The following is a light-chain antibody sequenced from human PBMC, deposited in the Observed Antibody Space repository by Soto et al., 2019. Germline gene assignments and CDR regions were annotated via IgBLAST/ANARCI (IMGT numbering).Light chain of an antibody. CDR3: QHSFSTPWT. CDR2: GAS. J-gene: IGKJ1*01. Sequence: DIQMTQSPSSLSASVGDRVTITCRASQSISNYLNWYQQKPGKVPELLIYGASNLQSGVPSRFNGSVSGTDFTLTISSLQPEDIATYYCQHSFSTPWTFGQGTKVEVK. CDR1: QSISNY. V-gene: IGKV1-39*01.